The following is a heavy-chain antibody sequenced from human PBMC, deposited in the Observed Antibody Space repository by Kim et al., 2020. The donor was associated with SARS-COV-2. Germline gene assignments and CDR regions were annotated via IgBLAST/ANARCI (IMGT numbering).Heavy chain of an antibody. D-gene: IGHD2-21*01. CDR3: ARGHLKSIVVVIAPRPYYYYLDV. V-gene: IGHV1-8*01. J-gene: IGHJ6*03. CDR2: MNPNSGNT. CDR1: GYTFTSYD. Sequence: ASVKVSCKASGYTFTSYDINWVRQATGQGLEWMGWMNPNSGNTGYAQQFQGRVTMTRNTSISTAYMELSSLRSEDTAVYYCARGHLKSIVVVIAPRPYYYYLDVWGKGTTGTFSS.